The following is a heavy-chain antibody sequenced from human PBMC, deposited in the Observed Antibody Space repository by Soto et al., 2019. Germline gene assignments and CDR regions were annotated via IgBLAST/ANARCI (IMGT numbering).Heavy chain of an antibody. J-gene: IGHJ4*02. Sequence: QVHLVQSGAEVKKPGASVKVSCKASGYTFTTYGISWVRQAPGQGLECMGWISAYNGNTKYAQKFQGRVTVTTDTXAXTXXMELRSLGSDDTAIYYCARDNHDILTGWTGGAFDYWGQGTLVIVSS. D-gene: IGHD3-9*01. V-gene: IGHV1-18*01. CDR1: GYTFTTYG. CDR3: ARDNHDILTGWTGGAFDY. CDR2: ISAYNGNT.